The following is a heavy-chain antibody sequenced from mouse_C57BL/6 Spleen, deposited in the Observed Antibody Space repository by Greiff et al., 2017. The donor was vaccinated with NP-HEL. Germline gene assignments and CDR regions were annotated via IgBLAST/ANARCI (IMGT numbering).Heavy chain of an antibody. CDR2: IYPGSGNT. CDR1: GYTFTDYY. Sequence: QVQLKESGAELVRPGASVKLSCKASGYTFTDYYINWVKQRPGQGLEWIARIYPGSGNTYYNEKFKGKATLTAEKSSSTAYMQLSSLTSEDSAVYFCARGSYYGLFDYWGQGTTLTVSS. V-gene: IGHV1-76*01. J-gene: IGHJ2*01. CDR3: ARGSYYGLFDY. D-gene: IGHD2-1*01.